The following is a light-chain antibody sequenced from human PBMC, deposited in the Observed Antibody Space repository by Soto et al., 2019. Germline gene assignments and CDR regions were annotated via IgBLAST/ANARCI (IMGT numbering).Light chain of an antibody. CDR1: SSDVGGYNY. CDR2: EVS. V-gene: IGLV2-8*01. J-gene: IGLJ1*01. Sequence: QSALTQPPSASGSPGQSVTISCTGTSSDVGGYNYVSWYRQHPGKAPKLMIYEVSKRPSGVPDRFSGSKSGNTASLTVSGLQAEDDSDYYCSSYAGPTNPAVLGTGTKVTVL. CDR3: SSYAGPTNPAV.